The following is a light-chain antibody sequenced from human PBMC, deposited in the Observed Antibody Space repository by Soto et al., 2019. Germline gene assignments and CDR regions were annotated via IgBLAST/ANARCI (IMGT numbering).Light chain of an antibody. CDR3: QQTCRGWS. J-gene: IGKJ1*01. CDR2: AAS. Sequence: DIQMPQFPSSLPASLGDRVAITSPASQSITIYLNWCHQKPGIAPEVLIYAASSLQSGVPSRFSASGSGTDFTLTISSLQPEDFATYYCQQTCRGWSFGQGTKVDI. V-gene: IGKV1-39*01. CDR1: QSITIY.